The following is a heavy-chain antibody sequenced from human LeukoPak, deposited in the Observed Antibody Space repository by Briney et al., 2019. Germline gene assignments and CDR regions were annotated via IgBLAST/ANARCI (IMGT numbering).Heavy chain of an antibody. D-gene: IGHD6-6*01. J-gene: IGHJ6*02. Sequence: ASVEVSCTASGYTFTSYYMHWVRQAPGQGLEWMGIINPSGGSTSYAQKFQGRVTMTRDTSTSTVYMELSSLRSEDTAVYYCARGGRVGIYSSSSLTFYYYYYGMDVWGQGTTVTVSS. CDR1: GYTFTSYY. V-gene: IGHV1-46*01. CDR2: INPSGGST. CDR3: ARGGRVGIYSSSSLTFYYYYYGMDV.